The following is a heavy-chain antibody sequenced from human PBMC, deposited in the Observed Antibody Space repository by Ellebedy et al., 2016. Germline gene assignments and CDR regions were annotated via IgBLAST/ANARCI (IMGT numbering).Heavy chain of an antibody. CDR1: GGSVDTYY. Sequence: SETLSLXCTVSGGSVDTYYWTWIRQSPGKGLEWIGYVFYDGSTKYNPSLRSRVAISLDTARNQFSLKLTSVAAADTAVYYCARDVSLYSSSPSFDFWGQGTLVTVSS. D-gene: IGHD6-6*01. CDR3: ARDVSLYSSSPSFDF. V-gene: IGHV4-59*02. CDR2: VFYDGST. J-gene: IGHJ4*02.